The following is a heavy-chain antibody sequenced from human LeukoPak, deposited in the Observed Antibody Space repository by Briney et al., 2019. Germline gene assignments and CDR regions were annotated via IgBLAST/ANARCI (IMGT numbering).Heavy chain of an antibody. D-gene: IGHD5-12*01. J-gene: IGHJ4*02. Sequence: GGSLRLSCAASGFTFSSYSMNWVRQAPGKGLEWVSSISSSSSYIYYADSVKGRFTISRDNAKNSLYLQMNSLRAEDTAVYYCAKDGVATITFDYWGQGTLVTVSS. CDR3: AKDGVATITFDY. V-gene: IGHV3-21*04. CDR1: GFTFSSYS. CDR2: ISSSSSYI.